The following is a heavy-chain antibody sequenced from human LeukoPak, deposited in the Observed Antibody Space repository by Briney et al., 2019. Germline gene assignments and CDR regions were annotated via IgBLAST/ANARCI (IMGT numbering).Heavy chain of an antibody. CDR2: ISSSGSLT. CDR1: GFTFSDYY. V-gene: IGHV3-11*01. D-gene: IGHD1-26*01. J-gene: IGHJ6*03. Sequence: GGSLRLSCAVSGFTFSDYYMTWIRQAPGKGLEWVSYISSSGSLTFYADSVKGRFTISRDDANNSLYLQMNSLRPEDTAVYYCARGSGSSQNYYKYSYMDVWGKGTTVTISS. CDR3: ARGSGSSQNYYKYSYMDV.